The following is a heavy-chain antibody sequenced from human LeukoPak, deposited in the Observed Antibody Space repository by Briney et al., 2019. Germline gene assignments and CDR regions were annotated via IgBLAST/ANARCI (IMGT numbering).Heavy chain of an antibody. CDR2: MGYEGIHK. D-gene: IGHD4-23*01. Sequence: GGSLRLSCAASGFTFINFGMHWVRQAPGKGLEWVAFMGYEGIHKYYADSVKGRFTISKDNSKATLYLQMNSLRPEDTAVYYCARDLHGGYSSDYWGQGTLVTVSS. V-gene: IGHV3-30*02. CDR1: GFTFINFG. J-gene: IGHJ4*02. CDR3: ARDLHGGYSSDY.